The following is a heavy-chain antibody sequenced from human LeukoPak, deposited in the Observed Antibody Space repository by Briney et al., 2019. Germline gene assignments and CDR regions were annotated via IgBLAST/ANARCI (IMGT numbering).Heavy chain of an antibody. CDR2: IYHSGST. CDR3: ARDRGYCSGGSCYAPDAFDI. V-gene: IGHV4-4*02. D-gene: IGHD2-15*01. J-gene: IGHJ3*02. Sequence: SETLSLTCAVSGGSISSSNWWSWVRQPPGKGLEWIGEIYHSGSTNYNPSLKSRVTISVDKSKNQFSLKLSSVTAADTAVYYCARDRGYCSGGSCYAPDAFDIWGQGTMVTVSS. CDR1: GGSISSSNW.